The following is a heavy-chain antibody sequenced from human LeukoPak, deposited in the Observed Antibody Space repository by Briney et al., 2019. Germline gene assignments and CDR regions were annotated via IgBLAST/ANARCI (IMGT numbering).Heavy chain of an antibody. Sequence: GGSLRLSCAASGLTFSTSAMSWVRQAPGKGLEWVSAISGSGGSTYYADSVKGRFTISRDNSKNTLYLQMNSLRAEDTAVYYCAKEGPTVDTAMVAFDYWGQGTLVTVSS. CDR1: GLTFSTSA. CDR2: ISGSGGST. J-gene: IGHJ4*02. V-gene: IGHV3-23*01. D-gene: IGHD5-18*01. CDR3: AKEGPTVDTAMVAFDY.